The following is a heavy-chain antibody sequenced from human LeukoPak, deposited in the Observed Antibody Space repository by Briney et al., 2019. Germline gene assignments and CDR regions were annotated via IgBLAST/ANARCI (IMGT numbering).Heavy chain of an antibody. Sequence: PGGSLRLSCAASGFTFSSYAMSWVRQAQGKGLEWVSAISGSGGSTYYADSVKGRFTISRDNSKNTLYLQMNSLRAEDTAVYYCAKVVYDSSGYYFYYWGQGTLVTVSS. V-gene: IGHV3-23*01. CDR2: ISGSGGST. CDR3: AKVVYDSSGYYFYY. D-gene: IGHD3-22*01. J-gene: IGHJ4*02. CDR1: GFTFSSYA.